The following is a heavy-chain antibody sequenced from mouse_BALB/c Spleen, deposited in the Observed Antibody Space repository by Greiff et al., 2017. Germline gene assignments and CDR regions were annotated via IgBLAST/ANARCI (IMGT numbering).Heavy chain of an antibody. Sequence: EVQLQQSGPELVKPGASVKISCKASGYTFTDYNMHWVKQSHGKSLEWIGYIYPYNGGTGYNQKFKSKATLTVDNSSSTAYMELRSLTSEDSAVYYCARGSIYYDYGSWFAYWGQGTLVTVSA. J-gene: IGHJ3*01. CDR1: GYTFTDYN. D-gene: IGHD2-4*01. V-gene: IGHV1S29*02. CDR3: ARGSIYYDYGSWFAY. CDR2: IYPYNGGT.